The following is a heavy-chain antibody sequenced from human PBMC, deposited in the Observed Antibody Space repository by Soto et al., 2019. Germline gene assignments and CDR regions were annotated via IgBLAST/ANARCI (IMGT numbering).Heavy chain of an antibody. V-gene: IGHV4-59*01. CDR2: IYYSGST. J-gene: IGHJ4*02. D-gene: IGHD3-3*01. Sequence: LSLTCTVSGGSISSYYWSWIRQPPGKGLEWIGYIYYSGSTNYNPSLKSRVTISVDTSKNQFSLKLSSVTAADTAVYYCARGGLRFLEWLPDFDYWGQGTLVTVSS. CDR1: GGSISSYY. CDR3: ARGGLRFLEWLPDFDY.